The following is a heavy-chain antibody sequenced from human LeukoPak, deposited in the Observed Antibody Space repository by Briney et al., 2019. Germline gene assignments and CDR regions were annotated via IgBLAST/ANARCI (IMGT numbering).Heavy chain of an antibody. D-gene: IGHD3-3*01. CDR3: ATRPLRFLEWLFD. J-gene: IGHJ4*02. V-gene: IGHV4-34*01. Sequence: SETLSLTCAVYGGSFSGYYWNWIRQPPGKGLEWIGEINHSGSINYNPSLKSRVTISVDTSKNQFSLKLSSVTAADTAVYYCATRPLRFLEWLFDWGQGTLVTVSS. CDR1: GGSFSGYY. CDR2: INHSGSI.